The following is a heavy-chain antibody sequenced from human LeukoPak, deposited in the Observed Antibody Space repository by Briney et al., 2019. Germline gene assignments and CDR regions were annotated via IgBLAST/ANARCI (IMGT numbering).Heavy chain of an antibody. CDR1: GYTFTGYY. V-gene: IGHV1-2*02. D-gene: IGHD6-13*01. CDR2: INPNSGGA. J-gene: IGHJ3*02. CDR3: AAGRKYSSSWYDAFDI. Sequence: ASVKVSCKASGYTFTGYYMHWVRQAPGQGLEWMGWINPNSGGANYAQKFQGRVTMTRDTSISTAYMELSRLRSDDTAVYYCAAGRKYSSSWYDAFDIWGQGTMVTVSS.